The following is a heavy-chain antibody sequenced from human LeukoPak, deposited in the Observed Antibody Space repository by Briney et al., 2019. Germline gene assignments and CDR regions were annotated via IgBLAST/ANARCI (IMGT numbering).Heavy chain of an antibody. Sequence: SQTLCLTCAVSGGSISSGGYSWSWIRQPPGNGLEWIGYIYHSGSTYYNPSLKSRVTISVDRSKNQFSLKLSSVTAADTAVYYCARGPRDSGFDYWGQGTLVTVSS. J-gene: IGHJ4*02. CDR1: GGSISSGGYS. CDR2: IYHSGST. D-gene: IGHD2-15*01. V-gene: IGHV4-30-2*01. CDR3: ARGPRDSGFDY.